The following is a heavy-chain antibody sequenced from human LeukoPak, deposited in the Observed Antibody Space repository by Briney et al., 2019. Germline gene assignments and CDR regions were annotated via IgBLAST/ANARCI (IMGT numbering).Heavy chain of an antibody. CDR3: ARGLGTTVTTFDY. Sequence: SETLSLTCTVSGGSISSYYWSWIRQPPGKGLEWIGEINHSGSTNYNPSLKSRVTISVDTSKNQFSLKLSSVTAADTAVYYCARGLGTTVTTFDYWGQGTLVTVSS. V-gene: IGHV4-34*01. J-gene: IGHJ4*02. D-gene: IGHD4-17*01. CDR2: INHSGST. CDR1: GGSISSYY.